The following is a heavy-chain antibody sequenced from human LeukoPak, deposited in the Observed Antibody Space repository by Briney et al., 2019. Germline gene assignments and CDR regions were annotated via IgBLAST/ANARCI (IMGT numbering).Heavy chain of an antibody. CDR2: ISGSGGST. Sequence: GGSLRLSCAASGFTFSSYAMSWVRQAPGKGLEWVSAISGSGGSTYYADSVKGRFTISRDNSKNTLYLQMNSLRAEDTAVYYCPKATVYYDSSGYPYYFDYWGQGTLVTVPS. J-gene: IGHJ4*02. CDR3: PKATVYYDSSGYPYYFDY. CDR1: GFTFSSYA. D-gene: IGHD3-22*01. V-gene: IGHV3-23*01.